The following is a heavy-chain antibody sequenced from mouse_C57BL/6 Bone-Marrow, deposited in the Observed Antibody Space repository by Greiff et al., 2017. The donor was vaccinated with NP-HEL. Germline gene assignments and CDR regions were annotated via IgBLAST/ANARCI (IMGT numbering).Heavy chain of an antibody. V-gene: IGHV1-22*01. CDR1: GYTFTDYN. D-gene: IGHD3-2*02. Sequence: EVKLVESGPELVKPGASVKMSCKASGYTFTDYNMHWVKQSHGKSLEWIGYINPNNGGTSYNQKFKGKATLTVNKSSSTAYMELRSLTSEDSAVYYCARDDSSGYDFDYWGQGTTLTVSS. CDR3: ARDDSSGYDFDY. J-gene: IGHJ2*01. CDR2: INPNNGGT.